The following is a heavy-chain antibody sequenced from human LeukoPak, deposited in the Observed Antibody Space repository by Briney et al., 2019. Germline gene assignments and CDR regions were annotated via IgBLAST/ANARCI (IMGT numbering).Heavy chain of an antibody. CDR2: INPSGGST. CDR1: GYTFTSYA. J-gene: IGHJ4*02. V-gene: IGHV1-46*01. D-gene: IGHD3-22*01. Sequence: GASVKVSCKASGYTFTSYAMNWVRQAPGQGLEWMGIINPSGGSTSYAQKFQGRVTMTRDTSTSTVYMELSSLRSEDTAVYYCARGEGHTYYYDSSGYYLFDYWGQGTLVTVSS. CDR3: ARGEGHTYYYDSSGYYLFDY.